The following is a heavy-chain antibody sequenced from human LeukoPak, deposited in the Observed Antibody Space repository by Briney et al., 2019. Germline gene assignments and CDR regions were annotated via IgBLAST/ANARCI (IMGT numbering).Heavy chain of an antibody. CDR3: ARGSGYYGEDFEY. D-gene: IGHD3-22*01. J-gene: IGHJ4*02. Sequence: PSETLSLTCTVSGYSISSGYYWAWIRQPPGKGLEWIGSIYYSGSTYYNPSLKSRVTISIHTSKNQFSLKLNSVTAADTAVYYCARGSGYYGEDFEYWGQGTLVTVSS. V-gene: IGHV4-38-2*02. CDR2: IYYSGST. CDR1: GYSISSGYY.